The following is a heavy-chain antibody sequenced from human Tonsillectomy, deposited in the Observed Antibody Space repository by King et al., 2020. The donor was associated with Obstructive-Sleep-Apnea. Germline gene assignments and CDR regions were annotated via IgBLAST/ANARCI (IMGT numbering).Heavy chain of an antibody. Sequence: QLQESGPGLVKPSETLSLTCTVSGGSISSSSYYWGWIRQPPGKGLEWIGSIYYSGSTYYNPSLKSRVTISVDTSKNQFSLKLSSVTAADTAVYYCARDCSGTFASNDIFTSYVDYCGQGTLVTVSS. V-gene: IGHV4-39*07. J-gene: IGHJ4*02. CDR3: ARDCSGTFASNDIFTSYVDY. D-gene: IGHD3-9*01. CDR2: IYYSGST. CDR1: GGSISSSSYY.